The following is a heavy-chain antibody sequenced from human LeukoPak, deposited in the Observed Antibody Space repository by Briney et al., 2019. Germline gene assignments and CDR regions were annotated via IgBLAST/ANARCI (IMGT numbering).Heavy chain of an antibody. CDR3: ASGGASSLPFDF. CDR2: IYDSGSS. J-gene: IGHJ4*02. CDR1: RGSISSYY. V-gene: IGHV4-59*01. Sequence: SETLSLTCTDSRGSISSYYWSWIRQPPGKGLERIGWIGNIYDSGSSNYNPSLRSRVTISVDTFKNQFSLKLSSVTAAATVVYYCASGGASSLPFDFWGQGTLVTVSS. D-gene: IGHD6-6*01.